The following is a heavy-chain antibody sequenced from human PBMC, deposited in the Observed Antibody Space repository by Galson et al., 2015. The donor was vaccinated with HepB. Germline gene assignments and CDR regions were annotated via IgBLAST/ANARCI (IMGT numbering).Heavy chain of an antibody. J-gene: IGHJ4*02. CDR3: ARRAGASGGFSFDY. V-gene: IGHV3-30*04. Sequence: SLRLSCAASGFPFSNYAMHWVRQTPGKGLEWMTVILHDAHNRSYADSVEGRFTVSRDNSKNTVYLQMNSLRPEDTAMYYCARRAGASGGFSFDYWGQGSLVTVSS. D-gene: IGHD3-10*01. CDR2: ILHDAHNR. CDR1: GFPFSNYA.